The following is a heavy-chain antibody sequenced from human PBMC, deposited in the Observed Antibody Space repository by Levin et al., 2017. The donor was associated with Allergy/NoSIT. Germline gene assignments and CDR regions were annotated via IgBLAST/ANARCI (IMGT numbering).Heavy chain of an antibody. CDR2: ISAYSSQT. D-gene: IGHD2/OR15-2a*01. CDR3: ACLYPQGYYFYLDL. Sequence: GGSLRLSCAASGFAFHTYGMNWVRQAPGQGLEWVSSISAYSSQTSYADSVKGRFIISRDNAENSLFLPMNSLKPEDTAVYYCACLYPQGYYFYLDLWGKGTTVTVSS. CDR1: GFAFHTYG. V-gene: IGHV3-21*06. J-gene: IGHJ6*03.